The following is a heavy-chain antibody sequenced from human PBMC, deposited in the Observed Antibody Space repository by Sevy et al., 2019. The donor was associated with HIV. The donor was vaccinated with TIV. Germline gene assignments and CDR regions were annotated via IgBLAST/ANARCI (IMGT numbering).Heavy chain of an antibody. CDR3: TTDWNKRGLSALLDY. J-gene: IGHJ4*02. CDR1: GFTFSNAW. CDR2: IKSKTDGGTT. D-gene: IGHD1-1*01. V-gene: IGHV3-15*01. Sequence: GGSLRLSCAASGFTFSNAWMSWVRQAPGKGLEWVGRIKSKTDGGTTDYAAPVKGRFTISRDDSKNTLYLQMNSLKTEDTAIYYCTTDWNKRGLSALLDYWGQGTLVTVSS.